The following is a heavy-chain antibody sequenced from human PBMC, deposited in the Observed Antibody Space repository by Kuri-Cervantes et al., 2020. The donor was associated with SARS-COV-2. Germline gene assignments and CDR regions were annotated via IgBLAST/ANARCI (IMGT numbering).Heavy chain of an antibody. CDR1: GGTFSSYA. J-gene: IGHJ6*02. CDR3: ARDIYSPNCSSTSCPYYCYYYGMDV. Sequence: SVKVSCKASGGTFSSYAISWVRQAPGQGLEWMGGIIPIFGTANYAQKFQGRVTITADESTSTAYMELSSLRSEDTAVYYCARDIYSPNCSSTSCPYYCYYYGMDVWGQGTTVTVSS. V-gene: IGHV1-69*13. CDR2: IIPIFGTA. D-gene: IGHD2-2*01.